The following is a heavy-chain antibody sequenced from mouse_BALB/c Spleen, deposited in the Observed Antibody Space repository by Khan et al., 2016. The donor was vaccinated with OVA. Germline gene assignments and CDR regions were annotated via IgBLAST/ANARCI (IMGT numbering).Heavy chain of an antibody. Sequence: EVELVESGPGLVKPSQSLSLTCTVTGYSITSDYAWNWIRQFPGNKLEWMGYINYSGSTSYNPSLKSRISITRDTSKNQFFLQLTSVTTEDTATYYCARQNYYGYAMDYWGQGTSVTVSS. CDR1: GYSITSDYA. CDR2: INYSGST. D-gene: IGHD1-1*01. V-gene: IGHV3-2*02. J-gene: IGHJ4*01. CDR3: ARQNYYGYAMDY.